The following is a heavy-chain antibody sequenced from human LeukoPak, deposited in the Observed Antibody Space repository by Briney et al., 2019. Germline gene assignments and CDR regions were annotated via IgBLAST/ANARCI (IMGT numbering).Heavy chain of an antibody. V-gene: IGHV4-34*01. J-gene: IGHJ1*01. CDR2: INHSGST. CDR1: GGSFSGYY. Sequence: SETLSLTCTVYGGSFSGYYWSWIRQPPGKGLEWIGEINHSGSTNSNPSLKSRVTISVDTSKNQFSLKLSSVTAADTAMYYCARRLLGYCSGGSCYSGYFQHWGQGTLVTVSS. D-gene: IGHD2-15*01. CDR3: ARRLLGYCSGGSCYSGYFQH.